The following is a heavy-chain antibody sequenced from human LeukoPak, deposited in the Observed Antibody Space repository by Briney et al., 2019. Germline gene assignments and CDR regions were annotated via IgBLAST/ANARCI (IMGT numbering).Heavy chain of an antibody. Sequence: PSETLSLTCTVSGGSISSYYWSWIRQPPGKGLEWIGYIYYSGSTNYNPSLKSRVTISVDTSKNQFSLKLSSVTAADTAVYYCARHTVHSSSWYDLDAFDIWGQGTMATVSS. V-gene: IGHV4-59*08. J-gene: IGHJ3*02. CDR2: IYYSGST. CDR3: ARHTVHSSSWYDLDAFDI. CDR1: GGSISSYY. D-gene: IGHD6-13*01.